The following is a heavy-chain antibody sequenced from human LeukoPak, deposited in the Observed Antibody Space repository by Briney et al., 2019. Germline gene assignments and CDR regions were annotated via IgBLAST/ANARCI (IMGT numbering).Heavy chain of an antibody. CDR1: GYTLTSFG. CDR3: ARGWARYSSSWYSRYYGMDV. D-gene: IGHD6-13*01. J-gene: IGHJ6*02. V-gene: IGHV1-18*01. CDR2: ISAYDGNT. Sequence: ASVKVSCKASGYTLTSFGISWVRQAPGQGLEWMGWISAYDGNTNYAQKLQGRVTMTTDTSTNTTYMELRSLRSDDTAVYYCARGWARYSSSWYSRYYGMDVWGQGTTVTVSS.